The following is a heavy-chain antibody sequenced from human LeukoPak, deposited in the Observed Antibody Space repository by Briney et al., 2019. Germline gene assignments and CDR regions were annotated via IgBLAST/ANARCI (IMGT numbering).Heavy chain of an antibody. CDR3: ARAARSVLRFLEWSDAFDI. CDR2: IYTSGST. J-gene: IGHJ3*02. D-gene: IGHD3-3*01. Sequence: PSETLSPTCTVSGGSISSYYWSWIRQPAGKGLEWIGRIYTSGSTNYNPSLKSRVTISVDKSKNQFSLKLSSVTAADTAVYYCARAARSVLRFLEWSDAFDIWGQGTMVTVSS. CDR1: GGSISSYY. V-gene: IGHV4-4*07.